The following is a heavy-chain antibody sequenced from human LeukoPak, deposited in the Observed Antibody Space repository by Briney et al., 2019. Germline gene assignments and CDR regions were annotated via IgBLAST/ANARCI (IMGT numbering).Heavy chain of an antibody. V-gene: IGHV3-9*01. D-gene: IGHD4-17*01. J-gene: IGHJ4*02. CDR3: AKDMGAYGDYIGFDY. CDR1: GFTFDDYA. Sequence: GRSLRLSCAASGFTFDDYAMHWVRQASGKGLEWVSGISWNSRSIGYADSVKGRFTISRDNAKNSLYLQMNSLRAEDTALYYCAKDMGAYGDYIGFDYWGQGTLVTVSS. CDR2: ISWNSRSI.